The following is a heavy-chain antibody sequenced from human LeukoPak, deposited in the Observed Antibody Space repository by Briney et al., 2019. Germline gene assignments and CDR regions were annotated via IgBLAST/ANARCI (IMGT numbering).Heavy chain of an antibody. V-gene: IGHV4-59*01. J-gene: IGHJ3*02. D-gene: IGHD3-3*02. CDR3: ARILEGSGAAFDI. CDR2: IHYTGIT. Sequence: SETMSLTCIVSGGSMNNYYWTWIRQPPGKGLEWIAYIHYTGITNYNPFLRSRVTISLDASKSQFSLKLNSVTAADTAFYYCARILEGSGAAFDIWGQGTMVTVSS. CDR1: GGSMNNYY.